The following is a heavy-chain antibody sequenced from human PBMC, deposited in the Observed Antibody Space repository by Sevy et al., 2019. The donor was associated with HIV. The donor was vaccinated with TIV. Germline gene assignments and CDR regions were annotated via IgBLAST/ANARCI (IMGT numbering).Heavy chain of an antibody. V-gene: IGHV3-30*18. Sequence: GGSLRLSCAASGFIFSSYGMHWVRQAPGKGLEWVTIISYAGSSKYYADSVKGRFTISRDNSENILYLQMNSLRTDDTAVYYCVKGGVTWELLDYGGQGTLVTVSS. J-gene: IGHJ4*02. CDR2: ISYAGSSK. D-gene: IGHD1-26*01. CDR1: GFIFSSYG. CDR3: VKGGVTWELLDY.